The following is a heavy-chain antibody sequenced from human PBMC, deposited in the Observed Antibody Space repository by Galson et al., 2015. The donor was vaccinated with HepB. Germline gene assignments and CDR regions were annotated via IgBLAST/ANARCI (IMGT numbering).Heavy chain of an antibody. Sequence: SLRLSCAAYGFTFSSYSMNWVRQAPGKGLEWVSSISSSSIYIYDSDSVKGRFTISRDNAKNSLYLQMNSLRAEDTAVYYCARSGTSGWLLRNFDYWGQGTLVTVSS. D-gene: IGHD3-22*01. CDR2: ISSSSIYI. CDR3: ARSGTSGWLLRNFDY. J-gene: IGHJ4*02. CDR1: GFTFSSYS. V-gene: IGHV3-21*01.